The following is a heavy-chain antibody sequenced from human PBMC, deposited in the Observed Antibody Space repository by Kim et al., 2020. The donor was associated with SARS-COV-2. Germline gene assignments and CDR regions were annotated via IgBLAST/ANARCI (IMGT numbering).Heavy chain of an antibody. CDR2: ISGSGGST. Sequence: GGSLRLSCAASGFTFSSYAMSWVRQAPGKGLEWVSAISGSGGSTYYADSVKGRFTISRDNSKNTLYLQMNSLRAEDTAVYYCAKGGYCSGGSCYYYYYGMDVWGQGTTVTVSS. V-gene: IGHV3-23*01. D-gene: IGHD2-15*01. J-gene: IGHJ6*02. CDR1: GFTFSSYA. CDR3: AKGGYCSGGSCYYYYYGMDV.